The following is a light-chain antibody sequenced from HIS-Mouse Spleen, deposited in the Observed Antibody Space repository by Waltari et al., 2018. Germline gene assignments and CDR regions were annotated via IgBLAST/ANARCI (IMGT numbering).Light chain of an antibody. CDR1: QSISSW. CDR3: QQYNSYLT. J-gene: IGKJ4*01. CDR2: KAS. V-gene: IGKV1-5*03. Sequence: DIQMTQSPSTLSASVGDRVTITCRASQSISSWLAWYQQKPGKAPKLLIYKASSLESGVPSRFSGSGSGTEFTLTISSLQPDDFATYYCQQYNSYLTFGGGTK.